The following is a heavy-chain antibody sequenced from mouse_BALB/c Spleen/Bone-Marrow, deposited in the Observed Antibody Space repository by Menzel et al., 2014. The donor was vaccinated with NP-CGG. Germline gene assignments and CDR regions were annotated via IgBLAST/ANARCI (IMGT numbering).Heavy chain of an antibody. Sequence: EVKLMESGGGRVQPGGSLKLSCAASGFDFGRYWMSWVRQAPGKGLKWIGEINPDSNTINYTPSLKDKFIITRDNAKNTLYLQMSKVRSEDTALYYCARLNYYGNLFVWGAGTTVTVSS. V-gene: IGHV4-1*02. D-gene: IGHD1-1*01. CDR2: INPDSNTI. CDR3: ARLNYYGNLFV. J-gene: IGHJ1*01. CDR1: GFDFGRYW.